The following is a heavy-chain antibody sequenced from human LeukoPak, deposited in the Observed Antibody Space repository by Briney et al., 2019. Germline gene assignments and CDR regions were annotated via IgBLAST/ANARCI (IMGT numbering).Heavy chain of an antibody. Sequence: PGGSLRLSCAASGFTFSSYAMSWVRQAPGKGLEWVSVISGSGGITDYADSVKGRFTISRDNSKNTLYLQMSSLRAEDTAVYYCAKDPEIYCSSTSCPSYFDYWGQGTLVTVSS. D-gene: IGHD2-2*01. V-gene: IGHV3-23*01. CDR1: GFTFSSYA. CDR2: ISGSGGIT. J-gene: IGHJ4*02. CDR3: AKDPEIYCSSTSCPSYFDY.